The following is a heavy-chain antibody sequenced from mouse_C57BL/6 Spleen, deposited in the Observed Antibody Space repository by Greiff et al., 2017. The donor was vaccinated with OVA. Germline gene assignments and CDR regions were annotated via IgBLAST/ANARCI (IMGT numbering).Heavy chain of an antibody. CDR3: ARWGTTVVADYAMDY. CDR1: GYTFTSYW. CDR2: INPSNGGT. J-gene: IGHJ4*01. Sequence: VQLQQPGTELVKPGASVKLSCKASGYTFTSYWMHWVKQRPGQGLEWIGNINPSNGGTNYNEKFKSKATLTVDKSSSTAYMQLSSLTSEDSAVYYCARWGTTVVADYAMDYWGQGTSVTVSS. V-gene: IGHV1-53*01. D-gene: IGHD1-1*01.